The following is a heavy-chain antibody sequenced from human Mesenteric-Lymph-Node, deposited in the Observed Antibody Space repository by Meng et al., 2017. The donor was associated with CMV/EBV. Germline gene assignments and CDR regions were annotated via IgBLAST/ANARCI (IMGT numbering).Heavy chain of an antibody. CDR3: ARGYYYDSSGYYY. J-gene: IGHJ4*01. CDR1: GFTFSSYA. Sequence: GESLKISCAASGFTFSSYAMHWVRQAPGKGLEWVAVISYDGSNKYYADSVKGRFTISRDNSKNTLYLQMNSLGAEDTAVYYCARGYYYDSSGYYYWGQGTMVTVSS. CDR2: ISYDGSNK. V-gene: IGHV3-30*04. D-gene: IGHD3-22*01.